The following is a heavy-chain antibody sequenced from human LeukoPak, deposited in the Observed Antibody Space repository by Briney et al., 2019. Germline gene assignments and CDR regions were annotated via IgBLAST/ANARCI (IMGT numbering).Heavy chain of an antibody. J-gene: IGHJ3*02. D-gene: IGHD1-26*01. CDR2: IYHSGST. CDR1: GGSISSSNW. Sequence: SGTLSLTCAVSGGSISSSNWWSWVHQPPGKGLEWIGEIYHSGSTNYNPSLKSRVTISVDKSKNQFSLNLSSVTAADTAVYYCARTSGSHDAFDIWGQGTMVTVSS. CDR3: ARTSGSHDAFDI. V-gene: IGHV4-4*02.